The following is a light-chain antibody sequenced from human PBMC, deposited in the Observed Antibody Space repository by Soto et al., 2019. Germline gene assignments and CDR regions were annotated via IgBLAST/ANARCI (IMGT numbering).Light chain of an antibody. CDR2: DAS. V-gene: IGKV1-5*01. CDR1: QSISNW. Sequence: DIQMTQSPSTLSASVGDRVTITCRASQSISNWLAWYQQRPGKAPSLLIYDASTLESGVPSRFSGSGSGTEFTLTISSLQPDDVATYYCQQYHACWAFGQGTKVEVK. CDR3: QQYHACWA. J-gene: IGKJ1*01.